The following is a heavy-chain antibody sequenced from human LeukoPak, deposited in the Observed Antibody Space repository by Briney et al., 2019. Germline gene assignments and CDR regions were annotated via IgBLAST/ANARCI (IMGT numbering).Heavy chain of an antibody. CDR1: GFTFSSYG. Sequence: GGSLRLSCAVSGFTFSSYGMHWVRQAPGKGLEWVAFIRYDGSNKYYADSVKGRFTISRDNSKNTLYLQMNSLRAEDTAVYYCARSKEAVAGPLSLSFDYWGQGTLVTVSS. D-gene: IGHD6-19*01. CDR3: ARSKEAVAGPLSLSFDY. J-gene: IGHJ4*02. V-gene: IGHV3-30*02. CDR2: IRYDGSNK.